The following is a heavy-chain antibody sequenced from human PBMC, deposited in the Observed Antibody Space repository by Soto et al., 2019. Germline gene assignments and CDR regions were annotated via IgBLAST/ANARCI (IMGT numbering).Heavy chain of an antibody. CDR3: ASMIGDPVLSFDS. Sequence: QVQLQESGPGLVKPSETLSLTCTVSGGSISRYYWSWIRQPPGKGLAWIGFIFYSGGSSYNPSLKSRVTIAIDTSEYQFSQKLNSVTAADTAVYYCASMIGDPVLSFDSWGQGTLAAVSS. CDR2: IFYSGGS. D-gene: IGHD3-10*02. V-gene: IGHV4-59*01. J-gene: IGHJ5*01. CDR1: GGSISRYY.